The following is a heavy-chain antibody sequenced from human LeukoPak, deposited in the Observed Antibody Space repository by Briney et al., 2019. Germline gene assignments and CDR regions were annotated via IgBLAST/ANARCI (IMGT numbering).Heavy chain of an antibody. V-gene: IGHV4-61*02. CDR1: GGSINSGNYY. J-gene: IGHJ3*02. D-gene: IGHD2-21*01. CDR2: IYTSGST. CDR3: ARDPRWVIDAFDI. Sequence: SETLSLTCTVSGGSINSGNYYWSWIRQPAGKGLEWIGRIYTSGSTNYNPSLKSRVTISVDTSKNQFSLKLNSVTAADTAVYYCARDPRWVIDAFDIWGQGTMVTVSS.